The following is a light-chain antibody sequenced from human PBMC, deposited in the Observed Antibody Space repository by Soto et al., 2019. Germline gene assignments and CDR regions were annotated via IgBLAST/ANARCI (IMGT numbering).Light chain of an antibody. CDR2: AAS. J-gene: IGKJ2*01. V-gene: IGKV1-9*01. CDR1: QGISSY. Sequence: IQLTQSPSSLSASVGDRVTITCRASQGISSYLAWYQQKPGKAPKLLIYAASTLQSGVPSRFSGSGSGTDFTLTSSSLQPEDFATYYCQQLNSYPQMYTFGQGTKLEIK. CDR3: QQLNSYPQMYT.